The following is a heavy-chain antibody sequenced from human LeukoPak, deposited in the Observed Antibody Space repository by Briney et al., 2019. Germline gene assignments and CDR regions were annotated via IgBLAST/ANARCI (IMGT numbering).Heavy chain of an antibody. CDR2: IYSSGNT. Sequence: SDTLSLTCTFSGGSISGYFWNWIRQPAGKGLEWIGRIYSSGNTDYNSSLRSRVTMSLGTSKSQFSLKLTSVTAADTAVYYCAREHRDYVTSGYYMDYWGQGTLVTVSS. J-gene: IGHJ4*02. D-gene: IGHD3-3*01. V-gene: IGHV4-4*07. CDR1: GGSISGYF. CDR3: AREHRDYVTSGYYMDY.